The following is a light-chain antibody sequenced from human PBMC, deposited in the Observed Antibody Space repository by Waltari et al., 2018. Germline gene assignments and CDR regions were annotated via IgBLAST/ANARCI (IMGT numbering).Light chain of an antibody. CDR3: SSYTSSSTVV. Sequence: QSALTQPASVSVSPGHWNTISCAESKSEVGRYNARSWYQQHPGKAPELMIYDVSKRPSGVSDRFAGSKSGNTASLTISGLQAEDEADYYCSSYTSSSTVVFGGGTKVTVL. V-gene: IGLV2-14*01. CDR2: DVS. CDR1: KSEVGRYNA. J-gene: IGLJ3*02.